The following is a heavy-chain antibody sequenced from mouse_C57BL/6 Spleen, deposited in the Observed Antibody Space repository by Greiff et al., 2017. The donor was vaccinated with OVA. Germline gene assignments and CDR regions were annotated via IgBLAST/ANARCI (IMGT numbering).Heavy chain of an antibody. V-gene: IGHV1-69*01. CDR1: GYTFTSYW. J-gene: IGHJ2*01. CDR3: ARCGTTKMDY. CDR2: IDPSDSYT. Sequence: QVQLKQPGAELVMPGASVKLSCKASGYTFTSYWMHWVKQRPGQGLEWIGEIDPSDSYTNYNQKFKGKSTLTVDKSSSTAYMQLSSLTSEDSAVYYCARCGTTKMDYWGQGTTLTVSS. D-gene: IGHD1-1*01.